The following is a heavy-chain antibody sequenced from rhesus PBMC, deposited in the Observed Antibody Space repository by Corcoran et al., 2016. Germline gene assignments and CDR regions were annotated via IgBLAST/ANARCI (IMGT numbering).Heavy chain of an antibody. J-gene: IGHJ5-2*02. CDR3: LGLNVIAGTTSSLDV. CDR2: CHGRGTT. CDR1: GASISHIY. V-gene: IGHV4S6*01. D-gene: IGHD1-20*01. Sequence: QVHLQESGPGLVKPSETLPLICDVSGASISHIYWSWVRQPPGRGLEWIGLCHGRGTTNYNPPLKSQVTFSKDTSKNQLSLKLSSVTAAYTAVYFCLGLNVIAGTTSSLDVWGRGILVTVSS.